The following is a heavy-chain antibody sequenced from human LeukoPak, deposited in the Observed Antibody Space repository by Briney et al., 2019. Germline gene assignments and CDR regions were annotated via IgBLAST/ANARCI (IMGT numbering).Heavy chain of an antibody. Sequence: PGGSLRLSCAASGFTFSSYAMSWVRQAPGKGLEWVSAISGSGGSTYYADSVKGRFTISRDNSKNTLYLQMNSLRAEDTAVYYCAKDWDYYDSSGYYYPFDSWGQGTLVTVSS. CDR1: GFTFSSYA. D-gene: IGHD3-22*01. J-gene: IGHJ4*02. V-gene: IGHV3-23*01. CDR3: AKDWDYYDSSGYYYPFDS. CDR2: ISGSGGST.